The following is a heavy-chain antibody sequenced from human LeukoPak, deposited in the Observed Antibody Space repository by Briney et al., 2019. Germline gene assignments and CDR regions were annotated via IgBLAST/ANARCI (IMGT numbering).Heavy chain of an antibody. CDR3: AKGVWGYDNSGPEYFQR. CDR1: GFTFSSYV. D-gene: IGHD3-22*01. J-gene: IGHJ1*01. CDR2: LRGNGDST. Sequence: PGGSLRLSCAASGFTFSSYVMSWVRQAPGKGLEWVSGLRGNGDSTYYADSVKGRFTISRDNSKNTQYLQMNSLRAEDTAVYYCAKGVWGYDNSGPEYFQRWGQGILVIVSS. V-gene: IGHV3-23*01.